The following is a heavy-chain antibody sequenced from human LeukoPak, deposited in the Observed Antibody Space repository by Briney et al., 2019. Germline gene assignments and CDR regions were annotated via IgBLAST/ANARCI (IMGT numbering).Heavy chain of an antibody. CDR2: IYPGDSDT. J-gene: IGHJ6*02. CDR3: ARSGTTYGMDV. Sequence: GESLQISCKGSGYSFVSYWIGWVRQMPGKGLEWMGIIYPGDSDTRYSPSFQGQVTISVDKSISSTYLRWNSLKASDTAMYYCARSGTTYGMDVWGQGTTVTVSS. D-gene: IGHD1-26*01. V-gene: IGHV5-51*01. CDR1: GYSFVSYW.